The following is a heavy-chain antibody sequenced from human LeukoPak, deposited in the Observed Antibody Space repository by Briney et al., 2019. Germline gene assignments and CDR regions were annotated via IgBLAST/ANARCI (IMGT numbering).Heavy chain of an antibody. CDR1: GYTFTDYY. J-gene: IGHJ5*02. Sequence: GASVKVSFTGSGYTFTDYYIHWVRQAPGRGLEWVGRVDTEEGEAISAQKFQGRVTITADTSTNTAYMELTSLRSEDTAIYYCAREVNVAYYLLPGNNYRGIDPWGAGALVTVSS. CDR2: VDTEEGEA. V-gene: IGHV1-69-2*01. CDR3: AREVNVAYYLLPGNNYRGIDP. D-gene: IGHD1-26*01.